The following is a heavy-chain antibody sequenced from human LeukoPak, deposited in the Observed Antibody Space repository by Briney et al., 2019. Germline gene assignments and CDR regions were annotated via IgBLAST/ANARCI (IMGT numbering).Heavy chain of an antibody. V-gene: IGHV4-59*01. CDR1: GGSISSYY. CDR3: ARGGYYDKEAFDI. D-gene: IGHD3-22*01. Sequence: SETLSLTCTVSGGSISSYYWSWIRQPPGKGLEWINYIYYSGSTNYHPSLKSRVIISVDTSKNQFSLKLSSVTAADTAVYYCARGGYYDKEAFDIWGQGTMVTVSS. CDR2: IYYSGST. J-gene: IGHJ3*02.